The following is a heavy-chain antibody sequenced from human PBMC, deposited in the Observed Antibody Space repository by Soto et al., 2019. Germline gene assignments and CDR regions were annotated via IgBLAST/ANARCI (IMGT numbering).Heavy chain of an antibody. Sequence: PGGSLRLSCAASGFTFSSYAMHWVRQAPGKGLEWVAVISYDGSNKYYADSVKGRFTISRDNSKNTLYLQMNSLRAEDTAVYYCPNPPPWGGGGPSAPPPAGDGGKGPLVTVPS. CDR3: PNPPPWGGGGPSAPPPAGD. D-gene: IGHD3-16*01. CDR2: ISYDGSNK. V-gene: IGHV3-30-3*01. CDR1: GFTFSSYA. J-gene: IGHJ4*02.